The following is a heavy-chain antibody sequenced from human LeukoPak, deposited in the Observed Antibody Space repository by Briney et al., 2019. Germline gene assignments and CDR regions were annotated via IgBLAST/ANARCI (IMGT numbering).Heavy chain of an antibody. V-gene: IGHV3-53*01. D-gene: IGHD3-10*01. CDR1: VFTVFSNY. Sequence: GGSLRLSSAASVFTVFSNYMSWVPQAPGKGLEWGSVIYIDGTTYYADSVQGRFTISRDNSKNTVYLQVKSLRAEDTAVYFCARERSYYYYYMDVWGKGTTVTVSS. J-gene: IGHJ6*03. CDR2: IYIDGTT. CDR3: ARERSYYYYYMDV.